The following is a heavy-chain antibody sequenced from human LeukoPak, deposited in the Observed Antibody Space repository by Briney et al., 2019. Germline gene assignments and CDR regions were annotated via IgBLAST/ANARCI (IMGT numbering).Heavy chain of an antibody. CDR2: ISAYNGET. Sequence: ASVKVSCKASGYTFTRYGISWVRQAPGQGLEWMGWISAYNGETNYAQKLQGRVTMTTDTSTSTAYMELWSLRSDDTAVYYCAGSVATIDYWGRGTLVTVSS. V-gene: IGHV1-18*01. D-gene: IGHD5-12*01. CDR3: AGSVATIDY. CDR1: GYTFTRYG. J-gene: IGHJ4*02.